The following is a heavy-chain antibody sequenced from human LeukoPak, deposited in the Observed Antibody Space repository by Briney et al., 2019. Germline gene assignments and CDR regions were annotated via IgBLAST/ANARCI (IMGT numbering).Heavy chain of an antibody. CDR1: GFTVSSNH. Sequence: GGSLRLSCAVSGFTVSSNHMSWVRQAPGKGLEWVSVIYDIGNTYYADSVKGRFTISRDTSKNTVYLQMNSLRAEDTAVYYCARGGMRRPYDCWGQGALVTVSS. CDR2: IYDIGNT. D-gene: IGHD1-14*01. J-gene: IGHJ4*02. CDR3: ARGGMRRPYDC. V-gene: IGHV3-53*01.